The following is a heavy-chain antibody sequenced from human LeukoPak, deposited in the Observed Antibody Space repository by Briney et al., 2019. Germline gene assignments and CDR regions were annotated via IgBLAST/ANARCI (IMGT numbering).Heavy chain of an antibody. D-gene: IGHD4-17*01. CDR3: ARETTVTNAFDI. Sequence: TPSETLTLTCTVSGGSISSYSWSWFRQPPGKGLEWIGYIYYSGSTNYNPSLKSRVTISVDTSKNQFTLKLSSVTAADTAVYYCARETTVTNAFDIWGQRTMVTVSS. V-gene: IGHV4-59*01. CDR1: GGSISSYS. J-gene: IGHJ3*02. CDR2: IYYSGST.